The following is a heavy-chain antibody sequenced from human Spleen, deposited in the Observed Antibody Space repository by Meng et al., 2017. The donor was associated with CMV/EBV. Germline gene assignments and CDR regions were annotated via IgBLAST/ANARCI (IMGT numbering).Heavy chain of an antibody. Sequence: GSLRLSCTVSGGSISGYYWIWIRQPPGKGLEWIGYIYYSGTTNYNPSLKSRVTISLDTSKRQFSLRLSSVTAADTAVYYCASPTYYDFWSGYYREDAFDIWGQGTMVTVSS. V-gene: IGHV4-59*08. J-gene: IGHJ3*02. CDR2: IYYSGTT. CDR3: ASPTYYDFWSGYYREDAFDI. CDR1: GGSISGYY. D-gene: IGHD3-3*01.